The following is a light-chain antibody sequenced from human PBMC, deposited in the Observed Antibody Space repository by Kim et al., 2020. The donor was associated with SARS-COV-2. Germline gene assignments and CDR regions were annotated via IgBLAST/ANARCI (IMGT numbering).Light chain of an antibody. V-gene: IGKV3-15*01. J-gene: IGKJ4*01. CDR1: QCISGN. CDR2: SRS. CDR3: QQYNDWPAT. Sequence: EIVMTQSPATLSVSPGERTTLSCRASQCISGNLAWYQQKPGQAPRLLIYSRSTRATGIPARFSGSGSGTEFTLTISSLQSEDFALYYCQQYNDWPATFGGGTKVDIK.